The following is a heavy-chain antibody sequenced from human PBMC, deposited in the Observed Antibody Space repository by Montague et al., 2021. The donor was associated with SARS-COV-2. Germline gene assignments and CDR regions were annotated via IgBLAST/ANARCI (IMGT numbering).Heavy chain of an antibody. CDR2: ISRGSCYI. D-gene: IGHD6-13*01. CDR1: GFTFSSYS. J-gene: IGHJ3*01. CDR3: ASSIPGAGVGDAFDV. V-gene: IGHV3-21*01. Sequence: SLRLSCAASGFTFSSYSLNWVRQAPGEGLEWLSSISRGSCYIHYAEPVKGRFTISRDNAKNSLYLQMNSQGAEDTAVYYCASSIPGAGVGDAFDVWGQGTIVTVSS.